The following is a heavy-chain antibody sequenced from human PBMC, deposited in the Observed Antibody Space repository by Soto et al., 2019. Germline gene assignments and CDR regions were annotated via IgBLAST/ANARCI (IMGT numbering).Heavy chain of an antibody. J-gene: IGHJ6*02. V-gene: IGHV3-7*03. Sequence: EVQMVEFGGCLVQPGGSLRLSCAASVFTFSTYWMSWVSQAPGKGMEWVANIKQDGSEKYYVDSVKGRFTISRDNAKNVMYLQMNRLRADDTALYYCARGGCSSGICHTPDEYYGLEVWGQGTTVPVSS. CDR2: IKQDGSEK. D-gene: IGHD2-15*01. CDR1: VFTFSTYW. CDR3: ARGGCSSGICHTPDEYYGLEV.